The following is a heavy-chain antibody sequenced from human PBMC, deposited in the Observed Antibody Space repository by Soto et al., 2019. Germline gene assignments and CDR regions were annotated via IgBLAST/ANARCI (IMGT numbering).Heavy chain of an antibody. CDR3: ASGLVTTLHY. J-gene: IGHJ4*02. V-gene: IGHV4-30-2*01. CDR2: IYHSGST. CDR1: GVSISSGGYS. Sequence: PSETLSLTCAVSGVSISSGGYSWSWIRQPPGKGLEWIGYIYHSGSTYYNPSLKSRVTISVDRSKNQFSLKLSSVTAADTAVYYCASGLVTTLHYWGQGTLVTVSS. D-gene: IGHD4-17*01.